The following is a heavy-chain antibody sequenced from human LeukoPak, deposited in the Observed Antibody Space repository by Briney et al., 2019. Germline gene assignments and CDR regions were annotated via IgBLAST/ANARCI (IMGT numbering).Heavy chain of an antibody. CDR3: AKVGTYDAGAFDI. J-gene: IGHJ3*02. CDR1: GFTLDDYA. Sequence: GGSLRLSCAASGFTLDDYAMHWVRQAPGKGLEWVSGISWNSGSIGYADSVKGRFTISRDNAKNSLYLQMNSLRAEDMALYYCAKVGTYDAGAFDIWGQGTMVTVPS. CDR2: ISWNSGSI. V-gene: IGHV3-9*03. D-gene: IGHD4/OR15-4a*01.